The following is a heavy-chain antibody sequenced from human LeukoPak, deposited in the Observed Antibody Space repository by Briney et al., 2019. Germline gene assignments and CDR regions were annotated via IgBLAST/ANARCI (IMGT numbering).Heavy chain of an antibody. CDR3: ARTETYYGSGSYFDAFDI. CDR1: GFTFSTYG. J-gene: IGHJ3*02. CDR2: IYSGGNR. Sequence: GGTLRLSCAASGFTFSTYGMSWGRQAPGKGLEWVSVIYSGGNRYYADSVKDRFIVSRDNSKNALYLQMNSLRAEDTAVYYCARTETYYGSGSYFDAFDIWGQGTMVTVSS. D-gene: IGHD3-10*01. V-gene: IGHV3-66*01.